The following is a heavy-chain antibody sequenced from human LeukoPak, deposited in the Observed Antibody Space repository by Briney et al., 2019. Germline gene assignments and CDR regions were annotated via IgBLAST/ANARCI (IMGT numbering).Heavy chain of an antibody. CDR1: GGSISSGGYY. D-gene: IGHD3-22*01. J-gene: IGHJ3*02. V-gene: IGHV4-31*03. Sequence: PSQTLSLTCTVSGGSISSGGYYWSWIRQHPGKGLEWIGYIYYSGSTYYNPSLKSRVTISVDTPKNQFSLKLSSVTAADTAVYYCARITMIKGEKYAFDIWGQGTMVTVSS. CDR2: IYYSGST. CDR3: ARITMIKGEKYAFDI.